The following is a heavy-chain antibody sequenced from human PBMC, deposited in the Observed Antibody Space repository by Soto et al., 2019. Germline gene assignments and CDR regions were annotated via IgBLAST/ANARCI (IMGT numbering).Heavy chain of an antibody. Sequence: GGSLRLSCEGSGFTFSSYEMNWVRQAPGKGLEWVSYISTSSGGIFYADSVKGRFTISRDNSKNSLYLQMNSLRAEDTAVYYCARDRLSMVDDITYLFDYWGQGTPVTVSS. D-gene: IGHD3-3*02. CDR1: GFTFSSYE. CDR2: ISTSSGGI. J-gene: IGHJ4*02. CDR3: ARDRLSMVDDITYLFDY. V-gene: IGHV3-48*03.